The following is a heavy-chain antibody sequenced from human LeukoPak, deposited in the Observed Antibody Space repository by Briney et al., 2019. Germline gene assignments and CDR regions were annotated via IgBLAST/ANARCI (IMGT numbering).Heavy chain of an antibody. J-gene: IGHJ4*02. Sequence: PGGSLRLSCATSGFTFSSYAISWVCQAPGKGLEWVSAISGSGGSTYYADSVKGRFTISRDNSKNTLYLQMNSLRAEDTAVYYCAKTKLGYCSGGSCYSRHYRLDYWGQGTLVTVSS. CDR3: AKTKLGYCSGGSCYSRHYRLDY. CDR1: GFTFSSYA. CDR2: ISGSGGST. V-gene: IGHV3-23*01. D-gene: IGHD2-15*01.